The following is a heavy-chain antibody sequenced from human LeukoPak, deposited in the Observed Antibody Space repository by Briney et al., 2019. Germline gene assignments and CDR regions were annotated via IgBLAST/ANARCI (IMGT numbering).Heavy chain of an antibody. CDR2: INSDGSST. D-gene: IGHD3-22*01. V-gene: IGHV3-74*01. CDR1: GFTFSSYW. J-gene: IGHJ4*02. Sequence: GGSLRLSCAASGFTFSSYWMHWVRQAPGKGLVWVSRINSDGSSTSYADSVKGRFTISRDNAKNSLYLQMNSLRAEDTAVYYCAVHDSSGSPFDYWGQGTLVTVSS. CDR3: AVHDSSGSPFDY.